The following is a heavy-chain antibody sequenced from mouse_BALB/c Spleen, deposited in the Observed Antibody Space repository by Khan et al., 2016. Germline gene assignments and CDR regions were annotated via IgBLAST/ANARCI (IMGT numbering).Heavy chain of an antibody. Sequence: QVQLQQSGAELVKAGASVKMSCKASGYTFTRYWMHWVKQRLGQGLEWFAETDPTNGRTYYDEKFKSKATLTVDKSSSTAYMLLSGPTSEDSAVSYGARNKKEVPPYCDYWGEGTTLKVSS. CDR3: ARNKKEVPPYCDY. CDR1: GYTFTRYW. V-gene: IGHV1S81*02. CDR2: TDPTNGRT. J-gene: IGHJ2*01.